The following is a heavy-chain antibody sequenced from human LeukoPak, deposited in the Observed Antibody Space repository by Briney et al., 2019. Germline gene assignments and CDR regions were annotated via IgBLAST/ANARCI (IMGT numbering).Heavy chain of an antibody. D-gene: IGHD2-21*02. CDR3: ASPCGGDCYYAFDI. Sequence: GGSLRLSCAASGFTFSSYSMNWVRQAPGKGLEWVSVIYSGGSTYYADSVKGRFTISRDNSKNTLYLQMNSLRAEDTAVYYCASPCGGDCYYAFDIWGQGTMVTVSS. J-gene: IGHJ3*02. CDR1: GFTFSSYS. CDR2: IYSGGST. V-gene: IGHV3-53*01.